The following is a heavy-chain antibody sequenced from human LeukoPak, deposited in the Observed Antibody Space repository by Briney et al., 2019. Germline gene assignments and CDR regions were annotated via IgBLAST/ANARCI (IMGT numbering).Heavy chain of an antibody. Sequence: GGSLRLSCAASGFTFSTYSINWVRQAPGQGLEWISYISGSSTTIYYADSVKGRFTISRDNAKNSLFLQMNSLRSDDTAVYYCVTLPTTVTRYYYGMDVWGQGTTVTVSS. CDR3: VTLPTTVTRYYYGMDV. J-gene: IGHJ6*02. V-gene: IGHV3-48*01. D-gene: IGHD4-17*01. CDR2: ISGSSTTI. CDR1: GFTFSTYS.